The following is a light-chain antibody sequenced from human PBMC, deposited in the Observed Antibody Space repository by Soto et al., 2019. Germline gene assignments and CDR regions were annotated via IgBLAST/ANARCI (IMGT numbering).Light chain of an antibody. J-gene: IGKJ2*01. CDR2: GAS. CDR3: QQYGDWPPET. CDR1: QSFSRN. Sequence: TQSPAILSVSPGDRTTLSCRASQSFSRNLAWYQQKPGQAPRLLIYGASTRATGVPARFSGSGSATEFTLSISSLQSEDVAVYYCQQYGDWPPETFGQGTKLEI. V-gene: IGKV3-15*01.